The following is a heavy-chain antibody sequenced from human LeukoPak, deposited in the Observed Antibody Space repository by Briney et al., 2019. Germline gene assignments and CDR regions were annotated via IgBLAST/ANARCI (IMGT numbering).Heavy chain of an antibody. CDR1: GFTFSTYT. CDR2: ISYDGSNK. Sequence: PGGSLRLSCAASGFTFSTYTMHWVRQTPGKGLEWVAVISYDGSNKYYADSVKGRFTISRDNSKNTLYLQMNSLRTEDTAVYYCATECLTMVVDAWGQGTLVTVSS. J-gene: IGHJ4*02. D-gene: IGHD3-22*01. V-gene: IGHV3-30-3*01. CDR3: ATECLTMVVDA.